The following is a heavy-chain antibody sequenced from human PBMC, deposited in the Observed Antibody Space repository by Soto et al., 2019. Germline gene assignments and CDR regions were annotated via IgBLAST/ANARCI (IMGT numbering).Heavy chain of an antibody. Sequence: GGSLRLSCAASGFTFSTYGMQWVRQAPGKGLEWVAVISYDGYLKYYVDAVKGRFTVARDNAKNSLYLQMNSLRAEDTAVYYCARDNRLRYFDWSKHYYYGMDVWGQGATVTVSS. J-gene: IGHJ6*02. CDR2: ISYDGYLK. CDR3: ARDNRLRYFDWSKHYYYGMDV. V-gene: IGHV3-30*03. D-gene: IGHD3-9*01. CDR1: GFTFSTYG.